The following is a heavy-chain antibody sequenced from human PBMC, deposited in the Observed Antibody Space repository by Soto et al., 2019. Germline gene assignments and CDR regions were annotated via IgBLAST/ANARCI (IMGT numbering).Heavy chain of an antibody. Sequence: IFCKTSWFQFSSSSVPWVRQARGPPPEWIGWLVVGSGNTHYAQHFQERVTLTRDMSAGTAYMELSSLRSEDTAVYYCAAVPVLRFLKWLPAYFDYWGQGTLVTVSS. CDR2: LVVGSGNT. J-gene: IGHJ4*02. CDR1: WFQFSSSS. CDR3: AAVPVLRFLKWLPAYFDY. V-gene: IGHV1-58*01. D-gene: IGHD3-3*01.